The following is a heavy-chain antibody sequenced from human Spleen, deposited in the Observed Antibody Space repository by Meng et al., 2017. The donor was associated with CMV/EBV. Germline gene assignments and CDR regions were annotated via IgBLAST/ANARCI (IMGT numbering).Heavy chain of an antibody. J-gene: IGHJ4*02. CDR3: ARDHNWGPDY. V-gene: IGHV1-2*02. D-gene: IGHD1-1*01. CDR2: IYPNTGGT. CDR1: GYTFINYF. Sequence: ASVKVSCKASGYTFINYFIYWVRQAPGQGLEWMGWIYPNTGGTNYALKFQGSVTMTRDTSINTVYMELTRLRSDDTAVYYCARDHNWGPDYWDQGTLVTVSS.